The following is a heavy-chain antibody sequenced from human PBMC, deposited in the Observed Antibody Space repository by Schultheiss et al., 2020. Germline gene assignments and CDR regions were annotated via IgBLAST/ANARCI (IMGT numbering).Heavy chain of an antibody. CDR1: GFTFSSYA. J-gene: IGHJ4*02. Sequence: GGSLRLSCAASGFTFSSYAMLWVRQAPGKGLEWVSGISWNSGSIGYADSVKGRFTISRDNAKNSLYLQMNSLRAEDTAVYYCARTGIVGATTFDYWGQGTLVTVSS. V-gene: IGHV3-9*01. CDR3: ARTGIVGATTFDY. CDR2: ISWNSGSI. D-gene: IGHD1-26*01.